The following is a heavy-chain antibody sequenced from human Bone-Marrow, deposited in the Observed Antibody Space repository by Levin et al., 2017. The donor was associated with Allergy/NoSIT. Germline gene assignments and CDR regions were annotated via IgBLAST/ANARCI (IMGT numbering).Heavy chain of an antibody. D-gene: IGHD6-6*01. J-gene: IGHJ6*02. Sequence: ASVKGSCKASGYTFTGYYMHWVRQAPGQGLEWMGWINPNSGGTNYAQKFQGRVTMTRDTSISTAYMELSRLRSDDTAVYYCARASSYSSSSRYYYYYGMDVWGQGTTVTVSS. CDR3: ARASSYSSSSRYYYYYGMDV. V-gene: IGHV1-2*02. CDR1: GYTFTGYY. CDR2: INPNSGGT.